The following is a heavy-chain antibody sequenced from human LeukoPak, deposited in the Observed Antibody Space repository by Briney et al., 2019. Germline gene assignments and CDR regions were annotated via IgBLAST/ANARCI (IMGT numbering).Heavy chain of an antibody. J-gene: IGHJ5*02. Sequence: GGSLRLSCAASGFTFSSYWMSWVRQAPGKGLEWVANIKQDGSEKYYVDSVKGRFTISRDNAKNSLYLQMNSLRAEDTAVYYCARLSSSWYENWFDPWGQGTLVTVSS. CDR2: IKQDGSEK. V-gene: IGHV3-7*01. D-gene: IGHD6-13*01. CDR1: GFTFSSYW. CDR3: ARLSSSWYENWFDP.